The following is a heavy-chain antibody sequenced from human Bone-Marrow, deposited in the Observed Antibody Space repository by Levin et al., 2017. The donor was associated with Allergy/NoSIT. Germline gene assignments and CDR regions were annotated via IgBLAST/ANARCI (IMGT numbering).Heavy chain of an antibody. Sequence: SETLSLTCAVSGGSISSGGYSWSWIRQPPGKGLEWIGYIYHSGSTYYNPSLKSRVTISVDRSKNQFSLKLSSVTAADTAVYYCARGGHDYGDLFDYWGQGTLVTVSS. CDR3: ARGGHDYGDLFDY. V-gene: IGHV4-30-2*01. CDR2: IYHSGST. D-gene: IGHD4-17*01. J-gene: IGHJ4*02. CDR1: GGSISSGGYS.